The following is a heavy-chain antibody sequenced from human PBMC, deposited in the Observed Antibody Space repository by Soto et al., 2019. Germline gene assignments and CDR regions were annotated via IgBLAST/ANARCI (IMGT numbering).Heavy chain of an antibody. Sequence: SETLSLTCTVSGGSISSYYWSWIRQPPGKGLEWIGYIYYSGITNYNPSLKSRVTISVDTSKNQFSLKLGSVTAADTAVYYCARANYDILTGYYLRFDPWGQGTLVTVSS. CDR2: IYYSGIT. CDR3: ARANYDILTGYYLRFDP. V-gene: IGHV4-59*01. J-gene: IGHJ5*02. D-gene: IGHD3-9*01. CDR1: GGSISSYY.